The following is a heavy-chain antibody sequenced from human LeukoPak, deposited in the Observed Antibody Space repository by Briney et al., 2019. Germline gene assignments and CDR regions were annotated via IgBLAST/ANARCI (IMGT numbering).Heavy chain of an antibody. CDR3: ARLPDYGDYAYYFDY. V-gene: IGHV4-38-2*02. J-gene: IGHJ4*02. CDR1: GYSISSGYY. CDR2: IYHSGST. D-gene: IGHD4-17*01. Sequence: PSETLSLTCTVSGYSISSGYYWGWIRQPPGQGLEWIGSIYHSGSTYYNPSLKSRVTISVDTSKNQFSLKLSSVTAADTAVYYCARLPDYGDYAYYFDYWGQGTLVTVSS.